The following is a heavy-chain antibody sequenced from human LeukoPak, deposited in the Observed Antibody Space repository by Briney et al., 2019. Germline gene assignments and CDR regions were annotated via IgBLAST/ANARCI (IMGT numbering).Heavy chain of an antibody. Sequence: PGGSLRLSCAASGFTFSSYSMNWVRQAPGKGLEWVSSISSSSSYIYYADSVKGRFTISRDNAKNSLYLQMNSPRAEDTAVYYCARDAYYYGSGPTRSPFDYWGQGTLVTVSS. J-gene: IGHJ4*02. CDR3: ARDAYYYGSGPTRSPFDY. V-gene: IGHV3-21*01. CDR1: GFTFSSYS. D-gene: IGHD3-10*01. CDR2: ISSSSSYI.